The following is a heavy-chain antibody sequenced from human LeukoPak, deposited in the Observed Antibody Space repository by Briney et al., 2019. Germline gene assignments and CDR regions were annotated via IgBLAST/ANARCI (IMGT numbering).Heavy chain of an antibody. J-gene: IGHJ6*03. D-gene: IGHD3-10*01. V-gene: IGHV7-4-1*02. CDR3: ARYTLWFGELSQYYMDV. CDR2: INTNTGNP. Sequence: ASVKVSCKASGYTFTGYAMNRVRQAPGRGLEWMGWINTNTGNPTYAQGFTGRFVFSLDTSVSTAYLQISSLKAEDTAVYYCARYTLWFGELSQYYMDVWGKGTTVTVSS. CDR1: GYTFTGYA.